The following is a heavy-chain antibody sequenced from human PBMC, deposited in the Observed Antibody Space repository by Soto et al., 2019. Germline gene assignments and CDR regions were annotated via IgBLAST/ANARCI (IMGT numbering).Heavy chain of an antibody. Sequence: SETLSLTCAVYGGSFSGYYWGWIRQPPGKGLEWIGEINHSGSTNYNPSLKSRVTISVDTSKNQFSLKLSSVTAADTAVYYCAGERGGYYGSGSHRIWFDPWGQGTLVTVSS. CDR2: INHSGST. V-gene: IGHV4-34*01. D-gene: IGHD3-10*01. J-gene: IGHJ5*02. CDR1: GGSFSGYY. CDR3: AGERGGYYGSGSHRIWFDP.